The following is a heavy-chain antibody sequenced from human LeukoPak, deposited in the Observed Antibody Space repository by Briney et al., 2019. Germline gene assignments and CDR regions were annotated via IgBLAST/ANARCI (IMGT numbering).Heavy chain of an antibody. CDR1: GFTFSLYW. D-gene: IGHD2-21*02. Sequence: GGSLRLSCAASGFTFSLYWMHWVRQTPGKGLVWVSRLNSDGSITTYADSVKGRFTISRDNAKNTLYLQMNSLRAEDTALYYCVREYCGGDCYTDFWGQGTLVTVSS. CDR3: VREYCGGDCYTDF. CDR2: LNSDGSIT. J-gene: IGHJ4*02. V-gene: IGHV3-74*01.